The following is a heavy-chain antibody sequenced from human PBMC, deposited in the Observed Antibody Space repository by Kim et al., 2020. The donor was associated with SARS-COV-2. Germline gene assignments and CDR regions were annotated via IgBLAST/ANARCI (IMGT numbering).Heavy chain of an antibody. CDR3: AGGGWSSSWQSSYYYYGMDV. V-gene: IGHV1-69*13. CDR2: IIPIFGTA. Sequence: SVKVSCKASGGTFSSYAISWVRQAPGQGLEWMGGIIPIFGTANYAQKFQGRVTITADESTSTAYMELSSLRSEDTAVYYCAGGGWSSSWQSSYYYYGMDVWGQGTTVTVSS. D-gene: IGHD6-13*01. CDR1: GGTFSSYA. J-gene: IGHJ6*02.